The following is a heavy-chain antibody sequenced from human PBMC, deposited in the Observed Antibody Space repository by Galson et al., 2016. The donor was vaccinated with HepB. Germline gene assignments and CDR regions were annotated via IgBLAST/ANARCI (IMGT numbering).Heavy chain of an antibody. CDR3: ACLATSMVHSSDY. Sequence: SLRLSCAASGFMFSNHWMSWVRQAPGKGLEWVACIKGDDSEKHYIDSVKGRFTISRDNAKNSLYLQMNMMRAGDTAIYNCACLATSMVHSSDYWGQGSLVAVSS. CDR2: IKGDDSEK. J-gene: IGHJ4*02. CDR1: GFMFSNHW. D-gene: IGHD5-18*01. V-gene: IGHV3-7*03.